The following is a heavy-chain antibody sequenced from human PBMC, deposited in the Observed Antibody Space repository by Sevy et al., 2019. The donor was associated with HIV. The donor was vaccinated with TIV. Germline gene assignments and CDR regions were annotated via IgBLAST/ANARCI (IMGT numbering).Heavy chain of an antibody. CDR3: ARGDGTGRCFDS. CDR1: GYTFTNYY. Sequence: ASVKVSCKTSGYTFTNYYIHWVRQAPGQGLEWMGVINPSGGSTYYAQKFQGRVIMTRETSTTTIYMDLSSLRSEDTAVYFCARGDGTGRCFDSWGQGTLVTVSS. CDR2: INPSGGST. V-gene: IGHV1-46*03. J-gene: IGHJ4*02. D-gene: IGHD2-2*01.